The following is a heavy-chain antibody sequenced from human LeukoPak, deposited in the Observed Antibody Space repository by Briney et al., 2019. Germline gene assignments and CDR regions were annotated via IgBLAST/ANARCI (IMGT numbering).Heavy chain of an antibody. CDR3: AKESTTAGYIDY. J-gene: IGHJ4*02. Sequence: GGSLRLSCTVSGFTVSSNSMGWVRQAPGKGLEWVSFIYSGGNTHNSDSVKGRFTISRDNSKNMLYLQMNSLRAEDTAVYYCAKESTTAGYIDYWAQGTLVTVSS. D-gene: IGHD1-1*01. V-gene: IGHV3-53*01. CDR2: IYSGGNT. CDR1: GFTVSSNS.